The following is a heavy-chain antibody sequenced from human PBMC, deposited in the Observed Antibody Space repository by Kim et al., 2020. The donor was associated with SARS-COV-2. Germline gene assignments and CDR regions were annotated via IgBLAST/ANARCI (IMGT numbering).Heavy chain of an antibody. CDR1: GFTFSDYY. CDR3: ARDTHTEYDFWSGYSDQYFDY. Sequence: GGSLRLSCAASGFTFSDYYMSWIRQAPGKGLEWVSYISSSGSTIYYADSVKGRFTISRDNAKNSLYLQMNSLRAEDTAVYYCARDTHTEYDFWSGYSDQYFDYWGQGTLVTVSS. CDR2: ISSSGSTI. D-gene: IGHD3-3*01. V-gene: IGHV3-11*01. J-gene: IGHJ4*02.